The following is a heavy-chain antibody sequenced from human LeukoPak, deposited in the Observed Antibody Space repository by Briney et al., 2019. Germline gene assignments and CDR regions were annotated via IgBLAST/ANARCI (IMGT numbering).Heavy chain of an antibody. V-gene: IGHV3-23*01. J-gene: IGHJ4*02. CDR2: ISGSGDST. Sequence: GGSLRLSCTASGLAYSSFAMSWVRQAPGKGLEWVSVISGSGDSTYYAGSVKGRFTISRDNSKNTLYLQMNSLRAEDTAIYYCAKSSSSNCYSPHDYWGQGTLVTVSS. CDR3: AKSSSSNCYSPHDY. D-gene: IGHD2-2*01. CDR1: GLAYSSFA.